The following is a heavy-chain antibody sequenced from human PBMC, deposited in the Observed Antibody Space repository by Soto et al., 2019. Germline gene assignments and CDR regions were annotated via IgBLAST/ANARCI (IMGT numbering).Heavy chain of an antibody. V-gene: IGHV4-61*01. CDR3: ARDFAYFDS. CDR1: NGFLKRGSDS. J-gene: IGHJ4*02. Sequence: SVTRSHTCRVANGFLKRGSDSWSWIRQPPGKGLEWIGYVYHTGRTSYNPSLKSRVSISMDTSKNQFSLNLDSVTAADTAVYFCARDFAYFDSWGQWTPVPVSS. D-gene: IGHD3-3*01. CDR2: VYHTGRT.